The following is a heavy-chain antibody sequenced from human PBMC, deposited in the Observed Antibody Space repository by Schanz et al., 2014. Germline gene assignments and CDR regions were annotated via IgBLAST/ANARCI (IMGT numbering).Heavy chain of an antibody. D-gene: IGHD3-10*01. CDR2: IYASGAT. CDR3: ARDGNYYGSRNYYKTPYYFDY. Sequence: EVHLVESGGGLVKRGGSLRLSCAASGFTISSDHMSWVRQAPGKGLEWVSTIYASGATYYADSVKRRFTISRDISKNTLHLQVTSLRAEDTAIYYCARDGNYYGSRNYYKTPYYFDYWGQGTLVTVSS. J-gene: IGHJ4*02. CDR1: GFTISSDH. V-gene: IGHV3-66*01.